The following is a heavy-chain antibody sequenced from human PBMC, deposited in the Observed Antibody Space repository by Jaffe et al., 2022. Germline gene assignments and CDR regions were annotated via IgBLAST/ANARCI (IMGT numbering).Heavy chain of an antibody. CDR3: AKPYNTGTAYYYMDV. J-gene: IGHJ6*03. CDR1: GGSFSGYY. D-gene: IGHD1-7*01. V-gene: IGHV4-34*02. CDR2: INHSGST. Sequence: QVQLQQWGAGLLKPSETLSLTCAVYGGSFSGYYWSWIRQPPGKGLEWIGDINHSGSTNYNPSLKSRLTISVDTSKDQFSLKLSSVTAADTAVYYCAKPYNTGTAYYYMDVWGRGTTVTVSS.